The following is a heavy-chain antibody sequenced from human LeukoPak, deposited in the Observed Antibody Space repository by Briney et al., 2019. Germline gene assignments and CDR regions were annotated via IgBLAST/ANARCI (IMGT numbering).Heavy chain of an antibody. CDR3: ASPDIVVVVAATGGFDY. V-gene: IGHV4-59*08. CDR2: IYYSGST. D-gene: IGHD2-15*01. J-gene: IGHJ4*02. Sequence: SETLSLTCTVSGGSISSYYWSWIRQPPGKGLEWIVYIYYSGSTNYNPSLKSRVTISVDTSKNQFSLKLSSVTAADTAVYYCASPDIVVVVAATGGFDYWGQGTLVTVSS. CDR1: GGSISSYY.